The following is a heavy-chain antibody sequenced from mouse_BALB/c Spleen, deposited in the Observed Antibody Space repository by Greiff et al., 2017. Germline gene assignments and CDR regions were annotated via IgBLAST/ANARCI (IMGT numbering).Heavy chain of an antibody. Sequence: VQLKESGPGLVKPSQSLSLTCSVTGYSITSGYYWNWIRQFPGNKLEWMGYISYDGSNNYNPSLKNRISITRDTSKNQFFLKLNSVTTEDTATYYCARGERYGFAYWGQGTLVTVSA. CDR2: ISYDGSN. CDR1: GYSITSGYY. J-gene: IGHJ3*01. V-gene: IGHV3-6*02. D-gene: IGHD2-14*01. CDR3: ARGERYGFAY.